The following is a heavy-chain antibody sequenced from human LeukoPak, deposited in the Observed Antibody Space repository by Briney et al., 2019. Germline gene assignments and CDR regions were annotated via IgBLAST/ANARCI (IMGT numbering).Heavy chain of an antibody. Sequence: TSETLSLTCTVSGVSISSYYWSWIRQPPGKGLEWIGYIYYSGSTNYNPSLKSRVTISVDTSKNQFSLKVSSVTAADTAVYYCARGSIAAAEGSHWFDPWGQGTLVTVSS. CDR1: GVSISSYY. CDR2: IYYSGST. J-gene: IGHJ5*02. D-gene: IGHD6-13*01. V-gene: IGHV4-59*01. CDR3: ARGSIAAAEGSHWFDP.